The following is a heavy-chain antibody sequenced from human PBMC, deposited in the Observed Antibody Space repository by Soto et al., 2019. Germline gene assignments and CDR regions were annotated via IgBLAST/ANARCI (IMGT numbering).Heavy chain of an antibody. J-gene: IGHJ4*02. D-gene: IGHD3-3*01. CDR1: GYTFTSYA. CDR3: ARDGGITIFGVVRTNDY. V-gene: IGHV1-3*01. Sequence: QVQLVQSGAEVKKPGASVKVSCKASGYTFTSYAMHWVRQAPGQRLEWMGWINAGNGNTKYSQKFQGRVTITRDTSASTAYMELSSLRSEDTAVYYCARDGGITIFGVVRTNDYWGQGTLVTVSS. CDR2: INAGNGNT.